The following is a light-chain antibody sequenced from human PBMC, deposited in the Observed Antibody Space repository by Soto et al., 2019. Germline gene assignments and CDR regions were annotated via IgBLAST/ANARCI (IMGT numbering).Light chain of an antibody. Sequence: QSVLAQPASVSGSPGQSITISCTGTSXDVGGYDYVSWYQLHPGKAPKLMVFEVSNRPSGVSYRFSGSKSGNTASLTISGLQAEDEADYFCSSYSISTAYLFGTGTKV. J-gene: IGLJ1*01. CDR1: SXDVGGYDY. V-gene: IGLV2-14*01. CDR2: EVS. CDR3: SSYSISTAYL.